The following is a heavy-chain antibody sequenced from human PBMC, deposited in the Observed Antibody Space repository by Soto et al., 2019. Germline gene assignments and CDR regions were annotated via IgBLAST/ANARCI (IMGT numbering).Heavy chain of an antibody. CDR3: ARDVSPGTSSLYLDAFDI. CDR1: GFTLSSYW. Sequence: EVQLEESGGDLVQPGGSLRVSCSASGFTLSSYWMTWVRQAPGKGLEWVANINRDGSKQSYLDSVRGRFTISRDNVRQSLYLQMNSLRADDTALYYCARDVSPGTSSLYLDAFDIWGQGTMVTVYS. D-gene: IGHD6-13*01. V-gene: IGHV3-7*05. CDR2: INRDGSKQ. J-gene: IGHJ3*02.